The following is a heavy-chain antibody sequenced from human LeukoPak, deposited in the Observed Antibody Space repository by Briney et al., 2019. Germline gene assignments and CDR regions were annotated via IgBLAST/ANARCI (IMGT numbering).Heavy chain of an antibody. J-gene: IGHJ6*03. Sequence: SVKVSCKASGGTFSSYAISWVRQAPGQGLEWMGGIIPIFGTENYAQKFQGRVTITTDESTSTAYMELSSLRSEDTAVYYCARGYLEPELLYMDVWGKGTTVTVSS. CDR1: GGTFSSYA. CDR2: IIPIFGTE. CDR3: ARGYLEPELLYMDV. D-gene: IGHD1-26*01. V-gene: IGHV1-69*05.